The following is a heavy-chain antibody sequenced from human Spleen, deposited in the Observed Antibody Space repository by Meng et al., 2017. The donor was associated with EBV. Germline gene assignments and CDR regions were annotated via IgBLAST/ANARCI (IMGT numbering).Heavy chain of an antibody. CDR1: GFSLPTNVVV. J-gene: IGHJ4*02. Sequence: ITLQESGPLRVKPTQTLTLTCTFSGFSLPTNVVVVGWIRQPPGKALEWLALIYWDDDKRYSPSLKSRLTITKDTSKNQVVLTMTNMDPVDTATYYCALLVGATSLDYWGQGTLVTVSS. D-gene: IGHD1-26*01. CDR3: ALLVGATSLDY. CDR2: IYWDDDK. V-gene: IGHV2-5*02.